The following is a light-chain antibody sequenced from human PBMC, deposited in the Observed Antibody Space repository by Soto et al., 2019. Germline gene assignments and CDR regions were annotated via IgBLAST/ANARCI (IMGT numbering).Light chain of an antibody. Sequence: EIVLTQSPGTLSLSPGERATLSCRASQSVSSNYLAWYQQKPGQAPRLLIYGASSRATGLPDRFSGSGSGTDFTLTISRLEAEDFAVYYCQQLGTFGQGTKVEIK. V-gene: IGKV3-20*01. J-gene: IGKJ1*01. CDR1: QSVSSNY. CDR2: GAS. CDR3: QQLGT.